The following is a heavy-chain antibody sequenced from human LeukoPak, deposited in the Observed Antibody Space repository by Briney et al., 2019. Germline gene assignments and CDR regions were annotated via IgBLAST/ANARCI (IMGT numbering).Heavy chain of an antibody. D-gene: IGHD3-10*01. CDR1: GFTFSSYD. V-gene: IGHV4-34*01. CDR2: INHSGST. Sequence: GSLRLSCAASGFTFSSYDMTWVRQPPGKGLEWIGEINHSGSTNYNPSLKSRVTISVDTSKNQFSLKLSSVTAADTAVYYCARGVRYYGSGSYRGNWFDPWGQGTLVTVSS. CDR3: ARGVRYYGSGSYRGNWFDP. J-gene: IGHJ5*02.